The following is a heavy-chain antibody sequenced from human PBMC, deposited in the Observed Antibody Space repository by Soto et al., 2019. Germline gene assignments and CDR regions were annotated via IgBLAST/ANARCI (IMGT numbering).Heavy chain of an antibody. CDR1: GFTFSSYA. D-gene: IGHD4-4*01. Sequence: SGGSLRLSCATSGFTFSSYAMSWVRQAPGKGLEWVSAISGSGGSTYYADSVKGRFTISRDNSKNTLYLQMNSLRAEDTAVYYCSKENPTTVTTGYYGMDVWGQGTTVTVYS. V-gene: IGHV3-23*01. CDR2: ISGSGGST. J-gene: IGHJ6*02. CDR3: SKENPTTVTTGYYGMDV.